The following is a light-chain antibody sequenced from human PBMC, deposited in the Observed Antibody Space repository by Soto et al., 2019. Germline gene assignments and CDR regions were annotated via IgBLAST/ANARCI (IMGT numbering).Light chain of an antibody. J-gene: IGLJ2*01. CDR1: SSNIGGTNY. V-gene: IGLV1-47*02. CDR3: ASWDDRLGAVI. Sequence: QLVLTQPPSASGTPGQRVFISCSGSSSNIGGTNYAYWYQQLPGAAPKLLMHSNNLRPSGVPERTSGSKSGTSASLAISGLRSEDEAVYYCASWDDRLGAVIFGGGTKLTVL. CDR2: SNN.